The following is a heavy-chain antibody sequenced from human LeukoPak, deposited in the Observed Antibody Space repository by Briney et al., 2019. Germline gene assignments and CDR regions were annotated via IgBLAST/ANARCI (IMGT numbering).Heavy chain of an antibody. V-gene: IGHV3-23*01. CDR3: AKDRSHYYDGSGYYYGSGEYFQH. CDR1: GFTFSSYA. Sequence: GGSLRLSCAASGFTFSSYAMSWVRQAPGKGLEWVSAISGSGGSTYYADSVKGRFTISRDNSKNTVYLQMNSLRAEDTAVYYCAKDRSHYYDGSGYYYGSGEYFQHWGQGTLVTVSS. J-gene: IGHJ1*01. D-gene: IGHD3-22*01. CDR2: ISGSGGST.